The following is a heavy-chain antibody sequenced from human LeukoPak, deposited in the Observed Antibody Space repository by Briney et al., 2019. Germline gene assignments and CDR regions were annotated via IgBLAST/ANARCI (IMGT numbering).Heavy chain of an antibody. D-gene: IGHD1-26*01. CDR2: ISGSGGST. J-gene: IGHJ4*02. Sequence: GGSLRLSCAASGFTFSSYAMSWVRQAPGKGLEWVSAISGSGGSTYYADSVKGRFTISRDNSKNTLYLQMNSLRAEDTAVYYCAKGSSPYSGSHSDYWGQGTLVTVSS. CDR3: AKGSSPYSGSHSDY. V-gene: IGHV3-23*01. CDR1: GFTFSSYA.